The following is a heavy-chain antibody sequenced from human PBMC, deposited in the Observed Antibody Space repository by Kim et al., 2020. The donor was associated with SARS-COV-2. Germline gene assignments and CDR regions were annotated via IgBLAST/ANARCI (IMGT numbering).Heavy chain of an antibody. V-gene: IGHV4-31*03. CDR3: ARAEYEGYYDILTAAFDI. CDR2: IYYSGST. Sequence: SQTLSLTCTVSGGSISSGGYYWSWIRQHPGKGLEWIGYIYYSGSTYYNPSLKSRVTISVDTSKNQFSLKLSSVTAADTAVYYCARAEYEGYYDILTAAFDIWGQGTMVTVSS. D-gene: IGHD3-9*01. J-gene: IGHJ3*02. CDR1: GGSISSGGYY.